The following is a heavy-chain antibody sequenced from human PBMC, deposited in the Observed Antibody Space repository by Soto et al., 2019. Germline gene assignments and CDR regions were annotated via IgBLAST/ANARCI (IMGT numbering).Heavy chain of an antibody. CDR1: GYTFTSNW. D-gene: IGHD3-16*01. CDR2: IYPGDSET. J-gene: IGHJ4*02. V-gene: IGHV5-51*03. Sequence: EVQLVHSGAEVKKPGESLKISCKGSGYTFTSNWIGWVRQMPGKGLEWMGIIYPGDSETRYSPSFQGQVTISADKSINTAYLQWSSLKASDTAIYYCARTFGGHLYSCDFWGQGTLVTVSS. CDR3: ARTFGGHLYSCDF.